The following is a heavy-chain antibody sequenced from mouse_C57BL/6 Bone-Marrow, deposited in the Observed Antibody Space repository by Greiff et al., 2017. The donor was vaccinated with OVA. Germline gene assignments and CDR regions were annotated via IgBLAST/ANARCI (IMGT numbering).Heavy chain of an antibody. CDR2: IYPGSGGS. Sequence: QVQLQQPGAELVKPGASVKMSCKASGYTFTSYWITWVKQRPGQGLEWIGDIYPGSGGSNYNEKFKSKATLTVDTSSSTAYMQLSSLTSEDSAVDYCATYSSWYFDVWGTGTTVTVSS. CDR1: GYTFTSYW. CDR3: ATYSSWYFDV. V-gene: IGHV1-55*01. J-gene: IGHJ1*03.